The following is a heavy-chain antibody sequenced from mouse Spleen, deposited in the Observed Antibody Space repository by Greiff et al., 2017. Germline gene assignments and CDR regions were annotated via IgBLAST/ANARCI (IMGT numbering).Heavy chain of an antibody. CDR2: ISYSGST. D-gene: IGHD1-1*01. Sequence: EVKLVESGPGLAKPSQTLSLTCSVTGYSITSDYWNWIRKFPGNKLEYMGYISYSGSTYYNPSLKSRISITRDTSKNQYYLQLNSVTTEDTATYYCARFGSGFGSSYWYFDVWGTGTTVTVSS. CDR3: ARFGSGFGSSYWYFDV. J-gene: IGHJ1*03. V-gene: IGHV3-8*01. CDR1: GYSITSDY.